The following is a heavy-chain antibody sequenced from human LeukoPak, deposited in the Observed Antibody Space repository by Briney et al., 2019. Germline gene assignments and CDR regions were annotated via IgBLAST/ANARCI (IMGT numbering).Heavy chain of an antibody. CDR3: ARGGYDFWSGYSPYNWFDP. Sequence: ASMKVSCKASGYTFTGYYMHWVRQAPGQGLEWMGWINPNSGGTNYAQKFQGRVTMTRDTSISTAYMELSRLRSDDTAVYYCARGGYDFWSGYSPYNWFDPWGQGTLVTVSS. D-gene: IGHD3-3*01. V-gene: IGHV1-2*02. CDR2: INPNSGGT. CDR1: GYTFTGYY. J-gene: IGHJ5*02.